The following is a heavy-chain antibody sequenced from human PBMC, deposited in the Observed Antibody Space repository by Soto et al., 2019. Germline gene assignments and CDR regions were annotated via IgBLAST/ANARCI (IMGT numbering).Heavy chain of an antibody. V-gene: IGHV4-59*08. Sequence: QVQLQESGPGLVKPSETLSLTCTVSGGSISSYYWSWIRQPPGKGLGWIGYIYYSGSTNYNHSLKSRVTISVDTSKNQFSLKLSSVTAADTAVYYCARHSSSSWYYFDYWGQGTLVTVSS. CDR2: IYYSGST. J-gene: IGHJ4*02. CDR3: ARHSSSSWYYFDY. D-gene: IGHD6-13*01. CDR1: GGSISSYY.